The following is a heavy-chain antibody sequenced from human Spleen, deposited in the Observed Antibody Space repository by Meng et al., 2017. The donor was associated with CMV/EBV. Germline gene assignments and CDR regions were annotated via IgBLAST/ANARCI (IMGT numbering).Heavy chain of an antibody. J-gene: IGHJ4*02. CDR1: GVTFSSYS. CDR3: ARARDGDYDY. Sequence: VARGEAGGGLVKPGGSLRLSCAASGVTFSSYSMNWVRQAPGKGLEWVSSISSSSSYIYYADSVKGRFTISRDNAKNSLYLQMNSLRAEDTAVYYCARARDGDYDYWGQGTLVTVSS. CDR2: ISSSSSYI. D-gene: IGHD4-17*01. V-gene: IGHV3-21*01.